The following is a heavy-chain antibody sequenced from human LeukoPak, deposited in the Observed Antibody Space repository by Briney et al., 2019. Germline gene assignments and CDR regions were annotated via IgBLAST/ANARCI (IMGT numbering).Heavy chain of an antibody. V-gene: IGHV4-39*01. CDR3: ARNDYGDYIDY. CDR2: IYYSGST. J-gene: IGHJ4*02. CDR1: GGSISSGSYY. D-gene: IGHD4-17*01. Sequence: PSETLSLTCTVSGGSISSGSYYWGWIRQPPGKGLEWIGSIYYSGSTYYNPSLKSRVTISVDTSKNQFSLKLSSVTAADTAVYYCARNDYGDYIDYWGQGTLVTVSS.